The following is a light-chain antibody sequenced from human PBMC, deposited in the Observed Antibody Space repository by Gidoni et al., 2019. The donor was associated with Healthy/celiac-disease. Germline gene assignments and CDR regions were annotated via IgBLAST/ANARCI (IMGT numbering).Light chain of an antibody. J-gene: IGKJ3*01. Sequence: ESVLTPSPATLSLSPGERATLSCRASQSVSSYLAWYQQQPGQAPRLLIYDASNRATGIPARFSGSGSGTDFTLTISSLEPEDFAVYYCQQRSNWPFIFGPGTKVDIK. CDR2: DAS. CDR3: QQRSNWPFI. V-gene: IGKV3-11*01. CDR1: QSVSSY.